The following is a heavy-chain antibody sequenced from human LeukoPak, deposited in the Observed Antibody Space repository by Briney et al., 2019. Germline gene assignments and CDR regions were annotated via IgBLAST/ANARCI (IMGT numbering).Heavy chain of an antibody. Sequence: KPSETLSLTCTFSGGSINNFYWSWIRQPAGKGLEWIGRIHASKNTNYNPSLKSRVTMSVDTSKNQFSLKLSSVTAADTAVYYCARGSNYYGSGSAYYYYMDVWGKGTTVTVSS. CDR1: GGSINNFY. CDR2: IHASKNT. CDR3: ARGSNYYGSGSAYYYYMDV. D-gene: IGHD3-10*01. V-gene: IGHV4-4*07. J-gene: IGHJ6*03.